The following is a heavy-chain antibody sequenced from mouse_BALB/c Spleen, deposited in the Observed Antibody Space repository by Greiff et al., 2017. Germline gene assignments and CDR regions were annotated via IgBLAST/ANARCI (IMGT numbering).Heavy chain of an antibody. CDR1: GFTFSSYG. V-gene: IGHV5-6-3*01. Sequence: VQLKESGGGLVQPGGSLKLSCAASGFTFSSYGMSWVRQTPDKRLELVATINSNGGSTYYPDSVKGRFTISRDNAKNTLYLQMSSLKSEDTAMYYCARETTMITEAFAYWGQGTLVTVSA. CDR2: INSNGGST. J-gene: IGHJ3*01. D-gene: IGHD2-4*01. CDR3: ARETTMITEAFAY.